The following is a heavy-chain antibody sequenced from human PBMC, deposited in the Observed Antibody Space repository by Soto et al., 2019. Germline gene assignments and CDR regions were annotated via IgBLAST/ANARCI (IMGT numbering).Heavy chain of an antibody. CDR1: RFTFSSFL. Sequence: GGSLRLSCAASRFTFSSFLMSWVRLAPGKGPEWVASINPDATVKFYVDSVRGRFTISRDNAKNSLYLQMNSLRAEDTALYFCSRNYASWAHGTLVTVSS. CDR2: INPDATVK. CDR3: SRNYAS. V-gene: IGHV3-7*05. J-gene: IGHJ5*01. D-gene: IGHD3-16*01.